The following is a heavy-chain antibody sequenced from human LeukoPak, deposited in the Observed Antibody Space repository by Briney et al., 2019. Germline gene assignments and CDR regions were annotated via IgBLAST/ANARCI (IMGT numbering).Heavy chain of an antibody. J-gene: IGHJ5*02. V-gene: IGHV4-31*11. CDR1: GGSFSGYY. Sequence: PSETLSLTCAVYGGSFSGYYWSWIRQHPGKGLEWIGYIYYSGSTYYNPSLKSRVTISVDTSKNQFSLKLSSVTAADTAVYYCARDKGYSYGYWFDPWGQGTLVTVSS. CDR3: ARDKGYSYGYWFDP. CDR2: IYYSGST. D-gene: IGHD5-18*01.